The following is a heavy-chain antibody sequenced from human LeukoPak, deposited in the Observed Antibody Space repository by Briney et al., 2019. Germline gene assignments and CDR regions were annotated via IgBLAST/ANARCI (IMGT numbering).Heavy chain of an antibody. CDR1: GFTFSSCA. D-gene: IGHD6-6*01. V-gene: IGHV3-23*01. J-gene: IGHJ4*02. CDR3: AKLAKYSSSSRGDY. CDR2: ISGSGGST. Sequence: GGSLRLSCAASGFTFSSCAMSWVRQAPGKGLEWVSAISGSGGSTYYADSVKGRFTISRDNSKNTLYLQMNSLRAEDTAVYYCAKLAKYSSSSRGDYWGQGTLVTVSS.